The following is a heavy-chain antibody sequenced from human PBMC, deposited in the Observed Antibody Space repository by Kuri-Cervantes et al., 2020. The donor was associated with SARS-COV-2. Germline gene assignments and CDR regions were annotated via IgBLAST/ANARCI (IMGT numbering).Heavy chain of an antibody. Sequence: SETLSLTCAVYAGSPRNYYWSWIRQSPGKGMEWIGEISQSGRTNYNPSLESRVTISVDTSKNQFSLNLRSVTAADTALYFCARGGGAVLTGYPGYDVDYYFEYWGQGSLVTVSS. CDR2: ISQSGRT. CDR1: AGSPRNYY. CDR3: ARGGGAVLTGYPGYDVDYYFEY. D-gene: IGHD5-12*01. V-gene: IGHV4-34*01. J-gene: IGHJ4*02.